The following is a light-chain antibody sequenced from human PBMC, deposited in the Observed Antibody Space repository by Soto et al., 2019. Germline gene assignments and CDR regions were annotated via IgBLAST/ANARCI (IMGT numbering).Light chain of an antibody. Sequence: DIQLTQSPSFLSASVGDRVTITCRASQGMNIFLAWFQQKPGKAPNLLISAASTLQSGVPSRFSGSASETEFNLTITSLQPEDSAFYYCQQYFNWPLTWTFGPGTKVQIK. CDR2: AAS. J-gene: IGKJ3*01. CDR1: QGMNIF. V-gene: IGKV1-9*01. CDR3: QQYFNWPLTWT.